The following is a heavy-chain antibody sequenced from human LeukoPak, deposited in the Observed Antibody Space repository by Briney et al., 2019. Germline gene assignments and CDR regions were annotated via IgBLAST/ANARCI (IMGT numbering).Heavy chain of an antibody. D-gene: IGHD3-10*01. CDR3: ALGRNTFG. CDR1: GFTFSSYG. V-gene: IGHV3-30*03. J-gene: IGHJ4*02. Sequence: GRSLRLSCAASGFTFSSYGMHWVRQAPGKGLEWVAVISYDGSNKYYADSVKGRFTISRDNSKNTLYLQMNSLRAEDTAVYYCALGRNTFGWGQGTLVIVSS. CDR2: ISYDGSNK.